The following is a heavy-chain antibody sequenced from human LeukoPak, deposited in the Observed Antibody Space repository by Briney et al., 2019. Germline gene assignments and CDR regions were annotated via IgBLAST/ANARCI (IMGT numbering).Heavy chain of an antibody. CDR3: ARDGAFRIYDY. J-gene: IGHJ4*02. CDR2: IKQDGNEK. CDR1: RFTFSSYW. D-gene: IGHD3-3*02. V-gene: IGHV3-7*01. Sequence: GGSLRLSCAASRFTFSSYWMSWVRQAPGKGLEWVASIKQDGNEKYYVDSVKGRFTISRDNARNSLYLQMSSLRADDTAVYYCARDGAFRIYDYWGQGTLVTVSS.